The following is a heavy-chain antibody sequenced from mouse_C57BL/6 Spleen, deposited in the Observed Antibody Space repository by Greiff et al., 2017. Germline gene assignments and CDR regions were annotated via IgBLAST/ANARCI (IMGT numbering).Heavy chain of an antibody. CDR1: GYTFTDYY. CDR3: ARWYYGSSYFDY. J-gene: IGHJ2*01. D-gene: IGHD1-1*01. Sequence: EVQLQQSGPELVKPGASVKISCKASGYTFTDYYMNWVKQSHGKSLEWIGDINPNNGGTSYNQQFKGKATLTVDKSSSTAYMELRSLTSEDSAVYYCARWYYGSSYFDYWGQGTTLTVSS. CDR2: INPNNGGT. V-gene: IGHV1-26*01.